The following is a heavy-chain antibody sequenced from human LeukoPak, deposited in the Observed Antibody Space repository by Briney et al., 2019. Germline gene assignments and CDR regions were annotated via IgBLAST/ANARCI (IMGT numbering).Heavy chain of an antibody. Sequence: GGSLRLSCAASGFTFSTHEMNWVRQAPGKGLEWVSYISNGGNTIYYADSVKGRFTISRDNAKNSLYLQMNILRAEDTAVYYCARGSAHLYYFDFWGLGILVTVSS. D-gene: IGHD3-3*01. CDR3: ARGSAHLYYFDF. CDR2: ISNGGNTI. J-gene: IGHJ4*02. CDR1: GFTFSTHE. V-gene: IGHV3-48*03.